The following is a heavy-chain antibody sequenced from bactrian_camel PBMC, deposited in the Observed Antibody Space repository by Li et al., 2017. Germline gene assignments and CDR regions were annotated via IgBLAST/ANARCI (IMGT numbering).Heavy chain of an antibody. CDR2: FYGGGSGT. J-gene: IGHJ4*01. CDR3: AAGVRAGRWTLGDFHD. CDR1: RFDYSNNC. Sequence: DVQLVESGGDLVQTGGSLRLSCASSRFDYSNNCMGWFRQAPGKEREVVATFYGGGSGTYYPDSVKGRFTMSRDNARVYLHMNSLTPEDTATYYCAAGVRAGRWTLGDFHDWGQGTQVTVS. V-gene: IGHV3S40*01. D-gene: IGHD6*01.